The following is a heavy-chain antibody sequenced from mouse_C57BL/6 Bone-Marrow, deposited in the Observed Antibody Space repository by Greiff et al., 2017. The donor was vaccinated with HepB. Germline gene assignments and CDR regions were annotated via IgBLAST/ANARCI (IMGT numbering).Heavy chain of an antibody. D-gene: IGHD4-1*01. Sequence: VQLQESGPELVKPGASVKISCKASGYAFSSSWMNWVKQRPGKGLEWIGRIYPGDGDTNYNGKVKGKATLTADKSSSTAYMQLSSLTSEDSAVYVCARSGLTGTFAYWGQGTLVTGSA. CDR1: GYAFSSSW. CDR2: IYPGDGDT. CDR3: ARSGLTGTFAY. J-gene: IGHJ3*01. V-gene: IGHV1-82*01.